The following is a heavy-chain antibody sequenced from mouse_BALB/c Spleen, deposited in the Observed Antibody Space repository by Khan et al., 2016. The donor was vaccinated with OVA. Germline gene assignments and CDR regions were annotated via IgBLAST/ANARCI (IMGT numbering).Heavy chain of an antibody. J-gene: IGHJ3*01. CDR1: GFAFISYD. CDR3: ASPSYHGNPWFTY. Sequence: EVELVESGGGLVKPGGSLKLSCAASGFAFISYDMSWVRQTPEKRLEWVATISSGGSYSYYPDSVKGRFTISRDIDRKTLYLQMSSLRSEDTAFYYCASPSYHGNPWFTYWGQGTLVTVSA. D-gene: IGHD2-10*01. V-gene: IGHV5-9*02. CDR2: ISSGGSYS.